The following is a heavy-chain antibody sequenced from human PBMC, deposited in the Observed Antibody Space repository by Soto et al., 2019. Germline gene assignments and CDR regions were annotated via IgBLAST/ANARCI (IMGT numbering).Heavy chain of an antibody. D-gene: IGHD3-22*01. CDR2: IYYSGST. CDR3: ARLSGYYFDY. Sequence: SETLSLTCTVAGGSISSYYWSWIRQPPGKGLEWIGYIYYSGSTNYNPSLKSRVTISVDTSKNQFSLKLSSVTAADTAVYYCARLSGYYFDYWGQGTLVTVSS. V-gene: IGHV4-59*08. CDR1: GGSISSYY. J-gene: IGHJ4*02.